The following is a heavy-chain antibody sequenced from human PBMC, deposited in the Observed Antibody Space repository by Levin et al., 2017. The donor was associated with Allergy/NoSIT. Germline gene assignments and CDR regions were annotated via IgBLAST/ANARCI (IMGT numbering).Heavy chain of an antibody. CDR2: ISSNSLNT. CDR1: GFSFSDYK. V-gene: IGHV3-21*01. CDR3: ARERYRPGNDAFDF. J-gene: IGHJ3*01. D-gene: IGHD5-18*01. Sequence: PGGSLRLSCAAFGFSFSDYKMHWVRQAPGKRLEWVSAISSNSLNTYFADSVEGRFTISRDNAKNSLFLVLNSLRAEDTAVYYCARERYRPGNDAFDFWGQGTTVTVFS.